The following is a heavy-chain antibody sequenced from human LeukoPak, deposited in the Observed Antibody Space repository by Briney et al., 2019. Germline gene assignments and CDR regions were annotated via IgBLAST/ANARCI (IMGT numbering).Heavy chain of an antibody. Sequence: ASVKVSCKASGGTFSSYAISWVRQAPGQGLEWMGWISAYNGNTNYAQKLQGRVTMTTDTSTSTAYMELRSLRSDDTAVYYCARVGRYDFWSGYSSYYYYYMDVWGKGTTVTVSS. CDR2: ISAYNGNT. J-gene: IGHJ6*03. V-gene: IGHV1-18*01. D-gene: IGHD3-3*01. CDR3: ARVGRYDFWSGYSSYYYYYMDV. CDR1: GGTFSSYA.